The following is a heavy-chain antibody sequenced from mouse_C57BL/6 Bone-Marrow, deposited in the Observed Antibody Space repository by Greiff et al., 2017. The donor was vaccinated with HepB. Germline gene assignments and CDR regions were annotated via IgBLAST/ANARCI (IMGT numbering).Heavy chain of an antibody. D-gene: IGHD1-1*01. CDR3: ASLLLLRPPYFDV. V-gene: IGHV1-85*01. Sequence: QVTLKVSGPELVKPGASVKLSCKASGYTFTSYDINWVKQRPGQGLEWIGWIYPRDGSTKYNEKFKGKATLTVDTSSSTAYMELHSLTSEDSAVYFCASLLLLRPPYFDVWGTGTTVTVSS. J-gene: IGHJ1*03. CDR2: IYPRDGST. CDR1: GYTFTSYD.